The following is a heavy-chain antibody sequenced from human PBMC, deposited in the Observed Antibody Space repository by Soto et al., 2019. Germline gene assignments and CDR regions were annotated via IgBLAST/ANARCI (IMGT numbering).Heavy chain of an antibody. CDR3: ARGTWIVRGLIHNAFHI. J-gene: IGHJ3*02. V-gene: IGHV3-66*01. Sequence: GGSLRLSCAASGFTVSSHYINWVRQAPGKGLDWVSVIYNSGTSFYADSVKGRFTVSRDTAKNSVFLQMSSLRAEDTAVYFCARGTWIVRGLIHNAFHIWGEGTMVTVPS. D-gene: IGHD3-10*01. CDR2: IYNSGTS. CDR1: GFTVSSHY.